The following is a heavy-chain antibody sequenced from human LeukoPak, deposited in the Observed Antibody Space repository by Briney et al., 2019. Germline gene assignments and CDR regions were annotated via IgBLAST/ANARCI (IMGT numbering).Heavy chain of an antibody. J-gene: IGHJ3*02. CDR2: IYYSGTT. CDR1: GGSISSGRYY. CDR3: ARRGTYDIDAFDI. D-gene: IGHD3-9*01. V-gene: IGHV4-30-4*01. Sequence: KPSETLSLTCTVSGGSISSGRYYWSWIRQPPGKGLEWIGYIYYSGTTYHNPSLKSRLTISVDTSKNQCSLKLSSVTAADTAVYYCARRGTYDIDAFDIWGQGTMVTVSS.